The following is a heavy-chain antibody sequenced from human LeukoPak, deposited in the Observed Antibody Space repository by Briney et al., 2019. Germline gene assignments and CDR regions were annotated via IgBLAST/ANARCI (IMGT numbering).Heavy chain of an antibody. D-gene: IGHD6-13*01. J-gene: IGHJ4*02. CDR2: INPDGGST. Sequence: ASVKVSCKASGYTFTSYWIQWVRQAPGQGLEWMGLINPDGGSTAYAHRFQGRVIMTRDTSTSTAYVDLSSLTSDDTAVYHCARAPRNSSTMLDFWGQGTLVTISS. CDR1: GYTFTSYW. CDR3: ARAPRNSSTMLDF. V-gene: IGHV1-46*01.